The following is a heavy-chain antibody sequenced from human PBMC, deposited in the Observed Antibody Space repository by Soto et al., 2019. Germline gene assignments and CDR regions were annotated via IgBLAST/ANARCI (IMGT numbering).Heavy chain of an antibody. J-gene: IGHJ6*03. D-gene: IGHD3-10*01. CDR2: INHSGST. Sequence: SETLSLTCAVYGGSFSGYYWSWIRQPPGKGLEWIGEINHSGSTNYNPSLKSRVTISVDTSKNQFSLKLSSVTAADTAVYYCALAGVDYYYYMDVWGKGTTVTVSS. V-gene: IGHV4-34*01. CDR1: GGSFSGYY. CDR3: ALAGVDYYYYMDV.